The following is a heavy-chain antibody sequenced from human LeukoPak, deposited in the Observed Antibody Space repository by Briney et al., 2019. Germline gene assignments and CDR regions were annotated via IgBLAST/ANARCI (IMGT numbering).Heavy chain of an antibody. V-gene: IGHV4-59*08. Sequence: AETLSLTCTASGGSISSYYWSWIRQPPGKGLEWVGYIYYGGSTNYNPSLKSRVTISVDTSKKQFSLKPSYVPAADTAVYYCARRVYYYDSSGYYSDAFDTWGHGTLVTASS. CDR1: GGSISSYY. D-gene: IGHD3-22*01. CDR3: ARRVYYYDSSGYYSDAFDT. J-gene: IGHJ3*02. CDR2: IYYGGST.